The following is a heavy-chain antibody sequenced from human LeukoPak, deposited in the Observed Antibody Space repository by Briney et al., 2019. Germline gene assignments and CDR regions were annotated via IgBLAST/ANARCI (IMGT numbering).Heavy chain of an antibody. Sequence: PGGSLRLSCAASGFTFSNYNMHWVCQAPGKGLEWVSCISTRSTYIYYADSVKGRFTISRDNAKNSLYLQMNSLRADDTAVYYCAREEEWYASGTYYKGFDSWGQGTLVTVSS. V-gene: IGHV3-21*01. CDR3: AREEEWYASGTYYKGFDS. CDR2: ISTRSTYI. D-gene: IGHD3-10*01. CDR1: GFTFSNYN. J-gene: IGHJ4*02.